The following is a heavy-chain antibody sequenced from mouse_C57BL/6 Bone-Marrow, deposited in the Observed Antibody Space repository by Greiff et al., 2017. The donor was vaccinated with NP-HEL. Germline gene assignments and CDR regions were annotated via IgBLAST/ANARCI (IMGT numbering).Heavy chain of an antibody. CDR2: IYPGDGDT. V-gene: IGHV1-82*01. Sequence: QVQLQQSGPELVKPGASVKISCKASGYAFSSSWMNWVKQRPGKGLEWIGRIYPGDGDTNYNGKVKGKATLTADKSSSTAYMQLSSLTSEDSAVYFCARREDGNYYYAMDYWGQGTSVTVSS. J-gene: IGHJ4*01. CDR1: GYAFSSSW. CDR3: ARREDGNYYYAMDY. D-gene: IGHD2-1*01.